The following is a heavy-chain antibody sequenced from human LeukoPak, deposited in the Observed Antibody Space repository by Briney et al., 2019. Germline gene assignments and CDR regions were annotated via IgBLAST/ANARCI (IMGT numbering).Heavy chain of an antibody. D-gene: IGHD3-22*01. J-gene: IGHJ6*02. CDR1: GFTFSSYS. V-gene: IGHV3-21*01. Sequence: TGGSLRLPCAASGFTFSSYSMNWVRQAPGKGLEWVSSISSSSSYIYYADSVKGRFTISRDNAKNSLYLQMNSLRAEDTAVYYCAASPHYYDSSGYGALSWGQGTTVTVSS. CDR3: AASPHYYDSSGYGALS. CDR2: ISSSSSYI.